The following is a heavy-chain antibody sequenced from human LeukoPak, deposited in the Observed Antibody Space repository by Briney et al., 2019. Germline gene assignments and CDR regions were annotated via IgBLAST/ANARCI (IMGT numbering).Heavy chain of an antibody. D-gene: IGHD1-20*01. CDR1: GYTFTSYD. Sequence: ASVKVSCKASGYTFTSYDINWVRQATRQGLEWMGWMNPNSGNTGYAQKFQGRVTMTRNTSISTAYMELSSLRSEDTAVYYCARRPINNWNPYYYYGMDVWGQGTTVTVSS. CDR3: ARRPINNWNPYYYYGMDV. J-gene: IGHJ6*02. CDR2: MNPNSGNT. V-gene: IGHV1-8*01.